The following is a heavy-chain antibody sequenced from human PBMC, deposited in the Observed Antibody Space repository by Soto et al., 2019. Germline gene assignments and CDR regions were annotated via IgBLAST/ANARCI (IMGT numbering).Heavy chain of an antibody. Sequence: QVQLVQSGAEEKKPGASVKVSCKASGYTFTSYSMHWVRQAPEQRLEWMGWINGNNGNTKYSQNFQGRVTITRDTSASTDYMELGSLRSEDTAVYYCARPMNCNDYLDYWGQGTLVTVSS. CDR2: INGNNGNT. J-gene: IGHJ4*02. V-gene: IGHV1-3*05. CDR3: ARPMNCNDYLDY. D-gene: IGHD2-15*01. CDR1: GYTFTSYS.